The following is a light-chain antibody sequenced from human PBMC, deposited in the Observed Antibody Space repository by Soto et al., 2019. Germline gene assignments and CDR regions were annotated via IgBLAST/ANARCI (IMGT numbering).Light chain of an antibody. Sequence: DIQMIQSQSSLSASVGDRVTITCRASQSISSYLNWYQQKPGKAPKLLIYAASSLQSGVPSRFSGSGSGTDFTLTISSLQPEDFATYYCQQSYSTPRTFGQGTRWIS. V-gene: IGKV1-39*01. CDR1: QSISSY. CDR3: QQSYSTPRT. J-gene: IGKJ1*01. CDR2: AAS.